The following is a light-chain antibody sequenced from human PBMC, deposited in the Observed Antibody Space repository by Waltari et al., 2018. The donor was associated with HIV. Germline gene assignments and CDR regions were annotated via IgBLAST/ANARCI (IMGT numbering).Light chain of an antibody. CDR3: CSYAGSYTFVV. CDR1: SSDVGGSNY. Sequence: QSALTQPRSVSGSPGQSVTISCTGPSSDVGGSNYVSCYQQHPGKAPRLMIYDVYKRPSGVPDRFSGSKSGNTASLTISGLQAEDEADYYCCSYAGSYTFVVFGGGTKLTVL. J-gene: IGLJ3*02. CDR2: DVY. V-gene: IGLV2-11*01.